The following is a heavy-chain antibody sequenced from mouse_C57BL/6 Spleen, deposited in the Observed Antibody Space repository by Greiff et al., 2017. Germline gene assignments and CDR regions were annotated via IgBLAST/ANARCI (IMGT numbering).Heavy chain of an antibody. CDR2: IWSDGST. V-gene: IGHV2-6-1*01. J-gene: IGHJ4*01. Sequence: QVQLQQSGPGLVAPSQSLSITCTVSGFSLTSYGVHWVRQPPGKGLEWLVVIWSDGSTTYNSAHKSRLSISKDNTKSQVFLKMNSLQTDDTAMYYCARHRGNYYAMDYWGQGTSVTVSS. CDR3: ARHRGNYYAMDY. CDR1: GFSLTSYG. D-gene: IGHD2-1*01.